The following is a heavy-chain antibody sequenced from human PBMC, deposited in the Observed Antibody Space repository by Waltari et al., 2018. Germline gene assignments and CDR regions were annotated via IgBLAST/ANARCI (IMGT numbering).Heavy chain of an antibody. CDR2: IIPDGSQK. Sequence: EVQLVESGGGLGQPGGYVRLYCAASGLTLNTYWMKWISQAPGNGLEWVANIIPDGSQKCYLDSVKGRFTVSRDNAQTSLYLQRNNLIAEDTAFYYCTTLARGESGDYWGQGTLVTVSS. J-gene: IGHJ4*02. CDR1: GLTLNTYW. V-gene: IGHV3-7*01. CDR3: TTLARGESGDY. D-gene: IGHD3-10*01.